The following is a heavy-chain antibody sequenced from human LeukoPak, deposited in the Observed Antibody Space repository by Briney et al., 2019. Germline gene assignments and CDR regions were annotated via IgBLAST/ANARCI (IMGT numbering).Heavy chain of an antibody. CDR3: ARGGGTDWNDVGTFDI. CDR2: INPNSGGT. Sequence: GASVKVSCKASGYTFSGYYIHWVRQAPGQGLEWRAWINPNSGGTNYAQNFQGRVAMTRDTSISTVYMELSRLTSDDTAVYYCARGGGTDWNDVGTFDIWGQGTMVAVSS. CDR1: GYTFSGYY. J-gene: IGHJ3*02. D-gene: IGHD1-1*01. V-gene: IGHV1-2*02.